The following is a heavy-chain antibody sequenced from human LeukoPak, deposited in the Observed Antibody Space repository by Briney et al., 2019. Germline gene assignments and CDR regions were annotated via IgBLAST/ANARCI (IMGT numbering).Heavy chain of an antibody. V-gene: IGHV1-18*01. CDR3: ARRVYEYYGSGSYSLDY. J-gene: IGHJ4*02. D-gene: IGHD3-10*01. Sequence: ASVKVSCKASGYTFTSYGISWVRQAPGQGLEWMGWISAYNGNTNYAQKLQGRVTMTTDTSTSTAYMELSRLRSDDTAVYYCARRVYEYYGSGSYSLDYWGQGTLVTVSS. CDR1: GYTFTSYG. CDR2: ISAYNGNT.